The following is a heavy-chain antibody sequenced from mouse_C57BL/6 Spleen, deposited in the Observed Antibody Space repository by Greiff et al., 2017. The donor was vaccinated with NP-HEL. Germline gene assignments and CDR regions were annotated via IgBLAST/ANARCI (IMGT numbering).Heavy chain of an antibody. V-gene: IGHV5-17*01. CDR2: ISSGSSTI. CDR3: ARQEDYRYYFDY. J-gene: IGHJ2*01. Sequence: EVHLVESGGGLVKPGGSLKLSCAASGFTFSDYGMHWVRQAPEKGLEWVAYISSGSSTIYYADTVKGRFTISRDNAKNTLFLQMTSLRSEDTAMYYCARQEDYRYYFDYWGQGTTLTVSS. D-gene: IGHD2-4*01. CDR1: GFTFSDYG.